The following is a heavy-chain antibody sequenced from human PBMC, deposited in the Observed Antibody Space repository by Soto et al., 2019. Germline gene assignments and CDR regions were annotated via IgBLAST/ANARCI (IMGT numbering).Heavy chain of an antibody. V-gene: IGHV4-59*01. D-gene: IGHD2-2*01. Sequence: KASETLSLTCTVSGGSISSYYWSWIRQPPGKGLEWIGYIYYSGSTNYNPSLKSRVTISVDTSKNQFSLKLSSVTAADTAVYYCARVGSADQDFDYWGQGALVTVSS. CDR1: GGSISSYY. CDR2: IYYSGST. CDR3: ARVGSADQDFDY. J-gene: IGHJ4*02.